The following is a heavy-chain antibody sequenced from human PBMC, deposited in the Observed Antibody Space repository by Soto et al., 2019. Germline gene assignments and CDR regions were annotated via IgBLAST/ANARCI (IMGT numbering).Heavy chain of an antibody. V-gene: IGHV4-4*02. Sequence: PSETLSLTCAVSGGSISSRNWWSWVRQPPGKGLEWIGEIFHSGSTNYNPSLKSRVTISVDKSKSQFSVKLSSVTAADTAVYYCARAKDTSTPMDYYYYYAMDVWGQGTTVTVSS. CDR2: IFHSGST. CDR1: GGSISSRNW. CDR3: ARAKDTSTPMDYYYYYAMDV. D-gene: IGHD2-2*01. J-gene: IGHJ6*02.